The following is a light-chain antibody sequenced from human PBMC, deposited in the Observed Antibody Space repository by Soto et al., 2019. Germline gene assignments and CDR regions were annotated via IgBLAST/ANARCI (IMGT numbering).Light chain of an antibody. CDR2: GIS. CDR1: QTVTNSF. Sequence: ENVLTQSPGTLSLSPGEGATLSCRASQTVTNSFFAWYQQKPGQPPRLLIHGISSRATGIPDRFSGSGSGTDFTLTISRLEPEDFVVYYCQQYSTLPHTFGRGTKLEV. V-gene: IGKV3-20*01. CDR3: QQYSTLPHT. J-gene: IGKJ2*01.